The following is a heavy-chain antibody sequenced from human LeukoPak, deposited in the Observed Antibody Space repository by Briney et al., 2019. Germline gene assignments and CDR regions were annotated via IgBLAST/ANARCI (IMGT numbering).Heavy chain of an antibody. CDR2: INNIDGTV. V-gene: IGHV3-48*01. CDR1: GFRFSTYD. D-gene: IGHD3-22*01. Sequence: GGSLRLSCAASGFRFSTYDMVWVRQAPGKGLEWISYINNIDGTVYYAESVKGRFTISRDNSKNTLYLQMNSLRAEDTAVYYCAKTANYYDSSGVDYWGQGTLVTVSS. J-gene: IGHJ4*02. CDR3: AKTANYYDSSGVDY.